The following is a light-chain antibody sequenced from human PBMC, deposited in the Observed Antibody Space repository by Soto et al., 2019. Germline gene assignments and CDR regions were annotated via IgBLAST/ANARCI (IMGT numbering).Light chain of an antibody. CDR3: CSYAGSSTGWV. J-gene: IGLJ3*02. CDR2: EGS. CDR1: SSDVGSYNL. V-gene: IGLV2-23*01. Sequence: QSALTQPASVSGSPGQSITICCTGTSSDVGSYNLVSWYQQHPGKAPKLMIYEGSKRPSGVSNRYSGSKSGNTASLTISGLQAEDEAGYYCCSYAGSSTGWVFGGGTKLTVL.